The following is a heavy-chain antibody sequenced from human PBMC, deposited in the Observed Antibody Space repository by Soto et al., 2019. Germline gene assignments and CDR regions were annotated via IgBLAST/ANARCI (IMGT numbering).Heavy chain of an antibody. V-gene: IGHV4-31*03. Sequence: PSETLSLTCSVSGASIAIGGYYWGWTRQLPGKGLEWIGYIYYDGFSSYNPSLQSRVTISSDTSKNQFSLKVRSVTATDTAFYHCTRSKLGHSSPTDFWCQGGLGTV. CDR1: GASIAIGGYY. J-gene: IGHJ4*02. D-gene: IGHD6-13*01. CDR3: TRSKLGHSSPTDF. CDR2: IYYDGFS.